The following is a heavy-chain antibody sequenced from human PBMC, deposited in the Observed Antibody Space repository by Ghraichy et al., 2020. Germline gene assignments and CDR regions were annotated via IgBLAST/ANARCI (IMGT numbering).Heavy chain of an antibody. V-gene: IGHV3-9*01. CDR3: AKANLQKQLVPWFDP. D-gene: IGHD6-6*01. J-gene: IGHJ5*02. CDR2: ISWNSGSI. CDR1: GFTFDDYA. Sequence: GGSLRLSCAASGFTFDDYAMHWVRQAPGKGLEWVSGISWNSGSIGYADSVKGRFTISRDNAKNSLYLQMNSLRAEDTALYYCAKANLQKQLVPWFDPWGQGTLVTVSS.